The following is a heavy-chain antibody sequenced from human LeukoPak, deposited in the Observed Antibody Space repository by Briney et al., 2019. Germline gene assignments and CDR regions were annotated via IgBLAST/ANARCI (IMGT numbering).Heavy chain of an antibody. V-gene: IGHV3-66*01. CDR1: GFTGSILY. CDR2: IYSGSST. Sequence: GGSQRLSCSVSGFTGSILYMSWVRQAPGKGLEWVSVIYSGSSTYYADSVKGRFTISRDNSKNILYLQMNSLRADDTAVYYCGVTTSYWGQGTLVTVSS. J-gene: IGHJ4*02. CDR3: GVTTSY. D-gene: IGHD4-17*01.